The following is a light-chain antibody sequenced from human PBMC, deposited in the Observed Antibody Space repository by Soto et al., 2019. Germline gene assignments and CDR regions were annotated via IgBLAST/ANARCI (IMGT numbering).Light chain of an antibody. CDR2: EVS. CDR3: SSYAGNYVI. V-gene: IGLV2-8*01. Sequence: QSVLTQPPSASGSPGQSVTISCTGTVGGYNYVSWYQQHPGKAPKLIIYEVSQWPSGVPDRFSGSKSGNTAYLTVSGLQADDESDFYCSSYAGNYVIFGGGTKLTVL. J-gene: IGLJ2*01. CDR1: VGGYNY.